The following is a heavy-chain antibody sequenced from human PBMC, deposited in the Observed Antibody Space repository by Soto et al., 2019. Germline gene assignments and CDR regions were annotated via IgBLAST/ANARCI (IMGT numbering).Heavy chain of an antibody. CDR2: IYYSGST. Sequence: SETLSLTCTVSGGSISSYYWSWIRQPPGKGLEWIGYIYYSGSTNYNPSLKSRVTISVDTSKNQFSLKLSSVTAADTAVYYCARDYTAYGRDVWGKGTRVTVSS. V-gene: IGHV4-59*01. CDR1: GGSISSYY. CDR3: ARDYTAYGRDV. D-gene: IGHD5-18*01. J-gene: IGHJ6*04.